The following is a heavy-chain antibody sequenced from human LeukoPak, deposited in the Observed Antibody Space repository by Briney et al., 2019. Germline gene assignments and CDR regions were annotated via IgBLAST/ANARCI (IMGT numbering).Heavy chain of an antibody. V-gene: IGHV4-34*09. J-gene: IGHJ4*02. CDR3: ARVENSGEGY. CDR2: INHSGST. D-gene: IGHD3-10*01. CDR1: GGSFSGYY. Sequence: PSETLSLTCAVYGGSFSGYYWSWIRQPPGKGLEWIGEINHSGSTYYNPSLKSRVTISVDTSKNQFSLKLSSVTAADTAVYYCARVENSGEGYWGQGTLVTVSS.